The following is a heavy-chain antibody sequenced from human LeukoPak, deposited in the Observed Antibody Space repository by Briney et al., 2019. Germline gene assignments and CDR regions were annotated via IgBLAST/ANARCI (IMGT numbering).Heavy chain of an antibody. CDR1: GYTFTGYY. V-gene: IGHV1-2*02. CDR2: INPNSGGT. J-gene: IGHJ1*01. CDR3: ARIGISARGTNFHH. D-gene: IGHD6-13*01. Sequence: ASVKVSCKASGYTFTGYYMHWERQAPGQGLEWMGWINPNSGGTNYAQKFQGRVTMTRDTSISTAYMELSRLRSDDTALYYCARIGISARGTNFHHWGQGTLVTVSS.